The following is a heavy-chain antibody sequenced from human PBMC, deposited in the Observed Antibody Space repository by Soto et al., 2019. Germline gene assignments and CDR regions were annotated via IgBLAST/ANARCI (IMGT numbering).Heavy chain of an antibody. Sequence: SETLSLTCTVSGGSISSSSYYWGWIRQPPGKGLEWIGSIYYSGSTYYNPSLKSRVTISVDTSKNQFSLKLSSVTAADTAVYYCARSGSIAADPFDPWGQGTLVTVSS. V-gene: IGHV4-39*01. J-gene: IGHJ5*02. CDR2: IYYSGST. D-gene: IGHD6-13*01. CDR3: ARSGSIAADPFDP. CDR1: GGSISSSSYY.